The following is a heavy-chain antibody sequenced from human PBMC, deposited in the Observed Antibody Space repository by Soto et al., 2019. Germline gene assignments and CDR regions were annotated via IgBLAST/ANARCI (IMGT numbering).Heavy chain of an antibody. J-gene: IGHJ4*02. Sequence: PGGSLRLSCAASGFTFSSYAMSWVRQAPGKGLEWVSAISGSGGSTYYADSVKGRFTISRDNSKKTLYLQMNSLRAEDTAVYYCAKVAIRDSSGYYYGSDYWGQGTLVTVSS. CDR3: AKVAIRDSSGYYYGSDY. V-gene: IGHV3-23*01. CDR1: GFTFSSYA. CDR2: ISGSGGST. D-gene: IGHD3-22*01.